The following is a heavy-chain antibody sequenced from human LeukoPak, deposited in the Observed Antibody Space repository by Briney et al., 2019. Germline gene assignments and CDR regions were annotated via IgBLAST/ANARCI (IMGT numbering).Heavy chain of an antibody. D-gene: IGHD6-6*01. CDR2: ISSDGSST. J-gene: IGHJ4*02. V-gene: IGHV3-74*01. Sequence: QTGGSLRLSCAASGFTFSSYWMHWVRQAPGKGLVWVSRISSDGSSTTYADSVKGRFTISRDNSKNTLYLQMNSLRAEDTAVYYCAKDGLAGSEYYFGYWGQGTLVTVSS. CDR1: GFTFSSYW. CDR3: AKDGLAGSEYYFGY.